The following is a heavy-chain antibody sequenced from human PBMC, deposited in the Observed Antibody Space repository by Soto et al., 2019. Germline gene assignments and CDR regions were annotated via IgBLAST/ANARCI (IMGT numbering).Heavy chain of an antibody. V-gene: IGHV1-69*01. J-gene: IGHJ6*02. Sequence: QVQLVRSGAEVKEPGSSVRVSCKASGGTFANFIMNWVRQTPGQGLEWMGGIVPMFGTPTYAEKFKGRVTISATGSTSTAYMELTSLRSEDTAVYYCARNGTYSSSLSQYSGMDVWGQGTTVTVS. CDR2: IVPMFGTP. CDR3: ARNGTYSSSLSQYSGMDV. CDR1: GGTFANFI. D-gene: IGHD6-6*01.